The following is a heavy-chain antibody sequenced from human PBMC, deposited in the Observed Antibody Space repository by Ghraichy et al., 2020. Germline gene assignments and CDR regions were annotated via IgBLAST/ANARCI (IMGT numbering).Heavy chain of an antibody. J-gene: IGHJ4*02. D-gene: IGHD1-26*01. CDR2: ISGSGGST. CDR1: GFTFSSYA. Sequence: GSLRLSCAASGFTFSSYAMSWVRQAPGKGLEWVSAISGSGGSTYYADSVKGRFTISRDNSKNTLYLQMNSLRAEDTAVYYCAKVIGGATLSDYWGQGTLVTVSS. CDR3: AKVIGGATLSDY. V-gene: IGHV3-23*01.